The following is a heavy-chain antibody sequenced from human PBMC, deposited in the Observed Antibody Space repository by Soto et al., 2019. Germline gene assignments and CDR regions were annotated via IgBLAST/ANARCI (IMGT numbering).Heavy chain of an antibody. Sequence: PGGSLRLSCAASGFTFSSYGMHWVRQAPGKGLEWVAVISYDGSNKYYADSVKGRFTISRDNSKNTLYLQMNSLRAEDTAVYYCAKMGREDFWSGYPKYYYYGMDVWGQGTTVTVSS. D-gene: IGHD3-3*01. CDR3: AKMGREDFWSGYPKYYYYGMDV. J-gene: IGHJ6*02. CDR1: GFTFSSYG. V-gene: IGHV3-30*18. CDR2: ISYDGSNK.